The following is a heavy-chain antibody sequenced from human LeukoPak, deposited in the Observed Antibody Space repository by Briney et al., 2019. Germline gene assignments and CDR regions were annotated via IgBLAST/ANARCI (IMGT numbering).Heavy chain of an antibody. J-gene: IGHJ4*02. CDR2: ISYDGSNK. Sequence: GGSLRLSCAASGFTFSSYAMHWVRQAPGTGLEWVAVISYDGSNKSYADSVNGRFTISRDNSKNTLYLQMNSLRAEDTAVYYCARVAEYSSSSDDYWGQGTLVTVSS. D-gene: IGHD6-6*01. V-gene: IGHV3-30*04. CDR1: GFTFSSYA. CDR3: ARVAEYSSSSDDY.